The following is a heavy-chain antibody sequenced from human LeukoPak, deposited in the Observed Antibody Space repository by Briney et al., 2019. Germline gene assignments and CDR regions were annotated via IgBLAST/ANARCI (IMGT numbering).Heavy chain of an antibody. J-gene: IGHJ4*02. CDR3: ARRIVGPSSGGDY. D-gene: IGHD1-26*01. CDR1: EFTFISYW. V-gene: IGHV3-7*01. Sequence: EAGGSLRLSCAASEFTFISYWMSWVRQAPGKGLEWVANIKQDGSEKYYVDSVQGRFTISRDNAKNSLYLQMNSLRVEDTAVYYCARRIVGPSSGGDYWGQGTPVTVSS. CDR2: IKQDGSEK.